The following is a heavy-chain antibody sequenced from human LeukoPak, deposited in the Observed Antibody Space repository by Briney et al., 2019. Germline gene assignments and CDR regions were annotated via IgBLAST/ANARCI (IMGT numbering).Heavy chain of an antibody. V-gene: IGHV1-18*04. CDR1: GYTFTSYY. J-gene: IGHJ5*02. Sequence: GASVKVSCKASGYTFTSYYMHWVRQAPGQGLEWMGWISAYNGNTNYAQKLQGRVTMTTDTSTSTAYMELRSLRSDDTAVYYCARDFRPPRYCSGGSCYRFDPWGQGTLVTVSS. CDR3: ARDFRPPRYCSGGSCYRFDP. CDR2: ISAYNGNT. D-gene: IGHD2-15*01.